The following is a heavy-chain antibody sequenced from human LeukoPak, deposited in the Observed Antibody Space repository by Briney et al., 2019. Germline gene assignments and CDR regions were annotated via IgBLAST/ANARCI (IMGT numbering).Heavy chain of an antibody. D-gene: IGHD3-16*01. V-gene: IGHV3-7*03. CDR1: GFTFSTSA. CDR3: ARGGGLDV. CDR2: INHNGNVN. Sequence: GGSLRLSCVVSGFTFSTSAMSWARQAPGKGLEWVASINHNGNVNYYVDSVKGRFTISRDNAKNSLYLQMSNLRAEDTAVYFCARGGGLDVWGQGATVTVSS. J-gene: IGHJ6*02.